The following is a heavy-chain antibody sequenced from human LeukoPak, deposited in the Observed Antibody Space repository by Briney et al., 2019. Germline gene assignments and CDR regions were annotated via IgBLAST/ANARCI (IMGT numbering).Heavy chain of an antibody. CDR3: ARRTPYCGGDCYSEHYYYYGMDV. CDR2: IYHSGST. CDR1: GGSISSGGYS. J-gene: IGHJ6*02. V-gene: IGHV4-30-2*01. D-gene: IGHD2-21*02. Sequence: SETLSLTCAVSGGSISSGGYSWSWIRQPPGKGLEWIGYIYHSGSTYYNPSLKSRVTISVDRSKNQSSLKLSSVTAADTAVYYCARRTPYCGGDCYSEHYYYYGMDVWGQGTTVTVSS.